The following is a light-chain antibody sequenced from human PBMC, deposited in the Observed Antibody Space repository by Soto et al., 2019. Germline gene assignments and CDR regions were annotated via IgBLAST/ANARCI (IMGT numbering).Light chain of an antibody. Sequence: DIVMTQSPDSLAVSLGERATINCKSSHPVLDSSNNKNFLAWYQQTPGQPPTLLIYWASTREYGVPDRYSGSGSGTDFTFIISSLQAEDVAVYFCQQHKTTPWTCGQETRVEIK. J-gene: IGKJ1*01. V-gene: IGKV4-1*01. CDR2: WAS. CDR3: QQHKTTPWT. CDR1: HPVLDSSNNKNF.